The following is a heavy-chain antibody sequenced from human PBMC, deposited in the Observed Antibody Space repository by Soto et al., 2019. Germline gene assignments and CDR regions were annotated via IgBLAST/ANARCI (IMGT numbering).Heavy chain of an antibody. V-gene: IGHV3-23*01. CDR2: ISGSGGST. Sequence: GGSLRLSCVASGFTFSSYAMSWVRQAPGKGLEWVSAISGSGGSTYYADSVKDRFTISRDNSKNTLHLQMNSLRAEDTAVYYCAKGGPFRYFDYWGQGTLVTVSS. D-gene: IGHD3-16*01. J-gene: IGHJ4*02. CDR1: GFTFSSYA. CDR3: AKGGPFRYFDY.